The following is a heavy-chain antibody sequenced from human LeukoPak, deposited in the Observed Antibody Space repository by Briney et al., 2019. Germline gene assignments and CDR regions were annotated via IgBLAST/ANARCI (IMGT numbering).Heavy chain of an antibody. J-gene: IGHJ3*02. CDR3: AREKPAAASAFEI. V-gene: IGHV3-7*01. CDR2: IKTDGSVT. D-gene: IGHD6-25*01. CDR1: GFTFSRYW. Sequence: PGGSLRLSCAASGFTFSRYWMSWVRQAPGKGLERVANIKTDGSVTSYVDSVKGRFTISRDNAKNSLFLQMNSLRDEDTALYFCAREKPAAASAFEIWGQGTRVTVSS.